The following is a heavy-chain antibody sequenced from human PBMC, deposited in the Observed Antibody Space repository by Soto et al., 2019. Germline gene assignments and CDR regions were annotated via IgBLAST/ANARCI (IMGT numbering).Heavy chain of an antibody. CDR3: ARDSGYSSSTDY. V-gene: IGHV1-3*01. CDR1: GYTFNNYA. Sequence: ASVKVSCKTSGYTFNNYAMHWVRQAPGQGLEWVGWINRGNGNTKYSQTLQGRVTITRDTSASTAYMEVTSLRAEDTAVYYCARDSGYSSSTDYWGQGTLVTVSS. J-gene: IGHJ4*02. CDR2: INRGNGNT. D-gene: IGHD6-13*01.